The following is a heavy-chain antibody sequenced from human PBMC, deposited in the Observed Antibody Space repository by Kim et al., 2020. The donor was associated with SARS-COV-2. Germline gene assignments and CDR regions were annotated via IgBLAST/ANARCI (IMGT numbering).Heavy chain of an antibody. J-gene: IGHJ5*02. CDR3: ARDVITGTTRWFDP. Sequence: PSLKGRVTISVDPSKNQFSLKLSSVTAADTAVYYCARDVITGTTRWFDPWGQGTLVTVSS. V-gene: IGHV4-59*01. D-gene: IGHD1-7*01.